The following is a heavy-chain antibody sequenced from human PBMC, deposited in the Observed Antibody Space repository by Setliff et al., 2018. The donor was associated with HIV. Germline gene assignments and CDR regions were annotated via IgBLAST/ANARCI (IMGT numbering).Heavy chain of an antibody. CDR2: ISPDSVTT. V-gene: IGHV3-23*02. J-gene: IGHJ4*02. CDR3: AIWTSYYGT. D-gene: IGHD3-10*01. Sequence: LRLSCAASGFSFSAYAMNWIRQAPGKGLEWVSAISPDSVTTLYRDSVKGRFSISRDNSRNTLYLQMNSLTVEDTALYYCAIWTSYYGTWGRGTLVTVSS. CDR1: GFSFSAYA.